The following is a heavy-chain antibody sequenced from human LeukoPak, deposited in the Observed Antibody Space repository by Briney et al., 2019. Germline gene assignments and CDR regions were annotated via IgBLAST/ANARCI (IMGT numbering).Heavy chain of an antibody. Sequence: SETLSFTCTVSGGSISSYYWSWIRQPAGKGLEWIGRIYTSGSTNYNPSLKSRVTMSVDTSKNQVALKLYSVTAADTAVYYCARVVSSSWDYYYYMDVWGKGTTVTISS. V-gene: IGHV4-4*07. CDR3: ARVVSSSWDYYYYMDV. CDR1: GGSISSYY. D-gene: IGHD6-13*01. J-gene: IGHJ6*03. CDR2: IYTSGST.